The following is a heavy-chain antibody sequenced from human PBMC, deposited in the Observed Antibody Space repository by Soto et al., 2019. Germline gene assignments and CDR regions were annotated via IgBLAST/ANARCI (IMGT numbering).Heavy chain of an antibody. V-gene: IGHV1-69*13. Sequence: ASVKVSCKASGGTFSSYRINWVRQAPGQGLEWVGGIVPIYRTADYAQEFQDRVTITADESARTTYMGLRSLKSQDTAVYYCVRDSGAKLSSSWGQGTLVTVSS. J-gene: IGHJ4*02. CDR2: IVPIYRTA. D-gene: IGHD6-13*01. CDR3: VRDSGAKLSSS. CDR1: GGTFSSYR.